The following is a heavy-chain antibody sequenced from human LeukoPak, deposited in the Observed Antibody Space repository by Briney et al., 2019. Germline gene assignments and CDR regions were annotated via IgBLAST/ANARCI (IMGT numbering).Heavy chain of an antibody. CDR2: ISTDAGET. J-gene: IGHJ4*02. CDR3: AKGSGNGYGSGPFDY. D-gene: IGHD3-10*01. CDR1: GFTFSSCW. V-gene: IGHV3-23*01. Sequence: HPGGSLRLSCEASGFTFSSCWMSWVRQAPGKGLEWVSAISTDAGETHYADSVKGRFTISRDNSKNTVSLQMSSLRAEDTALYYCAKGSGNGYGSGPFDYWGQGTLVTVSS.